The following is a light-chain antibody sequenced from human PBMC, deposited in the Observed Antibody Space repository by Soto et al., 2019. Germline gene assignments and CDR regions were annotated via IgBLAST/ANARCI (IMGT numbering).Light chain of an antibody. CDR3: QQYGSSPRT. CDR2: GAS. Sequence: EIVMTQSPATLSVSPGERATLSCRASQSFSSNLAWYQQKPGQAPRLLIYGASTRATGIPDRFSGSGSGTEFTLTISSLQSEDFAVYYCQQYGSSPRTFGQGTKVDIK. J-gene: IGKJ1*01. CDR1: QSFSSN. V-gene: IGKV3-15*01.